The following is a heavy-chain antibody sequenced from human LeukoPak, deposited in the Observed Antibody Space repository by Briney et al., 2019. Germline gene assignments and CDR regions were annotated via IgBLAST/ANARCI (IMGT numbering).Heavy chain of an antibody. D-gene: IGHD6-19*01. J-gene: IGHJ4*02. CDR2: ISNSGAII. Sequence: GGSLRLSCAASGFAFRDYYMDWVRQAPGKGLEWVANISNSGAIIYYAESVKGRFTISRDNAKNSLYLQMNSLRAEDTALYYCARDLAMAGRDLDYWGQGTLVTVSS. V-gene: IGHV3-11*01. CDR3: ARDLAMAGRDLDY. CDR1: GFAFRDYY.